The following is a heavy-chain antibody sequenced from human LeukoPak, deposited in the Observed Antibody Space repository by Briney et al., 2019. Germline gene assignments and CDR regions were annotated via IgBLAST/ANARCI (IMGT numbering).Heavy chain of an antibody. Sequence: GGSLRLSCAGSGFTFSKYWLHWVRQAPGEGLVWVSRINTDGSDTSYADSVKGRFTISRDNAKNTLYLQMSSLRAEDTAVYYCARVESGSCSNTRCRNIDYWGQGTLVTVSS. V-gene: IGHV3-74*01. J-gene: IGHJ4*02. CDR2: INTDGSDT. CDR1: GFTFSKYW. D-gene: IGHD2-2*01. CDR3: ARVESGSCSNTRCRNIDY.